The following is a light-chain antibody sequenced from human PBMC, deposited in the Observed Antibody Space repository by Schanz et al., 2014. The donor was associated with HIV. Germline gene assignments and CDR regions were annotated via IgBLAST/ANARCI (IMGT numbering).Light chain of an antibody. CDR1: SSDVSGYNF. CDR3: SSYTTTNTWL. Sequence: QSVLTQPASVSGSPGQSVSISCTGTSSDVSGYNFVSWYQQHPGKAPKLMIYDFSDRPSGISSRFSGSKSGNTASLTISALQAEDEADYYCSSYTTTNTWLFGGGTKLTVL. CDR2: DFS. J-gene: IGLJ3*02. V-gene: IGLV2-14*03.